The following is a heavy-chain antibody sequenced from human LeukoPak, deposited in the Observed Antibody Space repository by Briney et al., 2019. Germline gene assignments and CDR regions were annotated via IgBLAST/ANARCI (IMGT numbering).Heavy chain of an antibody. CDR3: ARAQEDTAMEY. CDR1: GCTFTGYY. J-gene: IGHJ4*02. V-gene: IGHV1-2*06. Sequence: ASVNVSCKASGCTFTGYYMHWVRQAPGQGLEGMGRINHNSGGTNYAQKFQGRVTMTRDTSISTAYMELRRLRSDATAVYYCARAQEDTAMEYWGQGTLVTVSS. CDR2: INHNSGGT. D-gene: IGHD5-18*01.